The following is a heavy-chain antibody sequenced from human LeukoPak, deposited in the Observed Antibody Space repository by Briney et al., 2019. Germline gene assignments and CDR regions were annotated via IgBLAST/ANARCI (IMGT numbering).Heavy chain of an antibody. D-gene: IGHD2-2*01. V-gene: IGHV3-48*01. CDR3: AKDNSIGVVPAAIGFDY. CDR1: GFAFSPYA. CDR2: ITGDSNTI. J-gene: IGHJ4*02. Sequence: PGGSLRLSCAASGFAFSPYAMNWVRQAPGKGLEWVSFITGDSNTIYYADSMKGRFTVSRDNAENSLYLQMNSLRAEDTAVYYCAKDNSIGVVPAAIGFDYWAQGTLVTVSS.